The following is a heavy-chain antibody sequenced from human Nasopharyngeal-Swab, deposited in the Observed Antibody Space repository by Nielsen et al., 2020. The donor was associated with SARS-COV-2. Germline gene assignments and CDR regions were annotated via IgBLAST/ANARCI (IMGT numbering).Heavy chain of an antibody. D-gene: IGHD2-2*02. Sequence: SETLSLTCAVYSGSFSGYYWSWIRQPPGKGLEWIGEINHSGSTNYNPSLKSRVTISVDTSKNQFSLKLSSVTAADTAVYYCASQGSDIVVVPAAIGAFDIWGQGTMVTVSS. CDR1: SGSFSGYY. V-gene: IGHV4-34*01. J-gene: IGHJ3*02. CDR2: INHSGST. CDR3: ASQGSDIVVVPAAIGAFDI.